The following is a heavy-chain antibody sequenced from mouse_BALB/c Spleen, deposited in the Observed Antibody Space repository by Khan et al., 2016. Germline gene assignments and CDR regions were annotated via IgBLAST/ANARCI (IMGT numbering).Heavy chain of an antibody. V-gene: IGHV1-62-2*01. CDR1: GYTFTECT. CDR2: FYPESGSI. CDR3: VRHEFTKAPFAY. J-gene: IGHJ3*01. D-gene: IGHD1-2*01. Sequence: QVQLQQSGAELVKPGASVKLSCKASGYTFTECTVHWVKQRSGQGLEWIGWFYPESGSIKYNEKFKDKATLTADKSSGTVYMELSRLTSEDSAVCVCVRHEFTKAPFAYWGQGTLVTVSA.